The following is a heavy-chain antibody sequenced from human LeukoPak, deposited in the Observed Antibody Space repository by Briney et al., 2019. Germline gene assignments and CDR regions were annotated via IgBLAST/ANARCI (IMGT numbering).Heavy chain of an antibody. J-gene: IGHJ4*02. CDR3: AKEVAAAGHFDY. D-gene: IGHD6-13*01. Sequence: GGSLRLSCAASGFTFSSYGMHWVRQAPGKGLEGVAVISYDGSNKYYADSVKGRFTISRDNSKNTLYLQMSSLRAEDTAVYYCAKEVAAAGHFDYWGQGTLVTVSS. CDR1: GFTFSSYG. V-gene: IGHV3-30*18. CDR2: ISYDGSNK.